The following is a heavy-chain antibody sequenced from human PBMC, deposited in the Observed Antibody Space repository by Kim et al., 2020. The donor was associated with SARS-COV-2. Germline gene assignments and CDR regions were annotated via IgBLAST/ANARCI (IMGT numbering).Heavy chain of an antibody. CDR3: ARHDGGNHH. Sequence: SDTRYLPSLQGQVTISADKSISTAYLQWSSLKASDTAMYYCARHDGGNHHWGQGTLVTVSS. D-gene: IGHD3-16*01. V-gene: IGHV5-51*01. J-gene: IGHJ5*02. CDR2: SDT.